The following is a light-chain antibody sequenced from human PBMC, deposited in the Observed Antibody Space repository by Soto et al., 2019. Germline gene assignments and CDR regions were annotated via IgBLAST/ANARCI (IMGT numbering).Light chain of an antibody. Sequence: SYALTQPPSVSVSAGPTARITCCGDALPKQYAYWYQQKPGQAPVLVIYKDRERPSGIPERVSGSSSGTTVTLTISGVQAEDEADYYCQSADSSGTYVVFGGGTKLTVL. CDR2: KDR. CDR3: QSADSSGTYVV. J-gene: IGLJ2*01. CDR1: ALPKQY. V-gene: IGLV3-25*02.